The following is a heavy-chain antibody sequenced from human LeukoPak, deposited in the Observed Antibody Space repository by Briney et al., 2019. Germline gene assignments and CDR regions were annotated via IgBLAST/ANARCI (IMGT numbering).Heavy chain of an antibody. CDR3: AGTGLYDYVWGSYRPFDY. D-gene: IGHD3-16*02. J-gene: IGHJ4*02. CDR2: IYYSGST. CDR1: GGSISSSSYY. Sequence: SETLSLTCTVSGGSISSSSYYWGWIRQPPGKGLEWIGSIYYSGSTYYNPSLKSRVTISVDTSKNQFSLKLSSVTAADTAVYYCAGTGLYDYVWGSYRPFDYWGQGTLVTVSS. V-gene: IGHV4-39*07.